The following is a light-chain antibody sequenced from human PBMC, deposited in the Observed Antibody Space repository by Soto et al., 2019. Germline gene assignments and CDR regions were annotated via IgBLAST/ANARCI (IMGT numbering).Light chain of an antibody. CDR3: QRSYT. CDR2: GAS. V-gene: IGKV3-15*01. Sequence: EIVMPQSPATLSVSPGERATLSCRASQSVSSNLAWYQQKPGQAPRLLIYGASTRATGIPARFSGSGSGTEFTLTISSLQSEDFAVYYCQRSYTFGQGTKLEIK. J-gene: IGKJ2*01. CDR1: QSVSSN.